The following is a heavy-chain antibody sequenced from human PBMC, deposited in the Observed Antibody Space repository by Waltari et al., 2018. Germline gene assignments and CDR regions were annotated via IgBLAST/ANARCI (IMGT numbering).Heavy chain of an antibody. Sequence: EVQLVQSGAEVKRPGESLRISCKTSGYSFTTYWINWVRQMPGKGLEWMGMIYPGDSDTRYSPSFQGQVTISADTAIRTAYLQWSSLKTSDTATYYCAIGLLGPGNFDYWGQGVLVTVSS. D-gene: IGHD3-10*01. CDR3: AIGLLGPGNFDY. J-gene: IGHJ4*02. CDR2: IYPGDSDT. CDR1: GYSFTTYW. V-gene: IGHV5-51*01.